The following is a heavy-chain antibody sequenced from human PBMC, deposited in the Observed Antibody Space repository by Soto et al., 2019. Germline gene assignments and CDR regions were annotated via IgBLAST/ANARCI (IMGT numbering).Heavy chain of an antibody. Sequence: WGSLRLSCAASGFTFSGFTMHCVRQAPGKGLEWVSSISGSSDYIYHADSVKGRFTISRDNAKNSLYLQMNSLRAEDTAVYYSARDRSGSYDNWGQGTLVTVSS. J-gene: IGHJ4*02. CDR2: ISGSSDYI. CDR3: ARDRSGSYDN. D-gene: IGHD1-26*01. V-gene: IGHV3-21*01. CDR1: GFTFSGFT.